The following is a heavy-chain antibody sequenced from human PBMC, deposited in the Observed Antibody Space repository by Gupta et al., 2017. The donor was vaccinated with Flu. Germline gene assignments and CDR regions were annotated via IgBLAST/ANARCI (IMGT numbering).Heavy chain of an antibody. V-gene: IGHV1-2*04. Sequence: QVQLVQSGAEVKKPGASVRVSCKAYGYTFTGYYMHWVRQSPGQGLEWMGWINPKSGGTNNAKKFQGWVTMTRDRSISTAYMELSRQRSDDTAVYYCARAFWGYDSSGDAFDIWGQGTRVTVSS. CDR3: ARAFWGYDSSGDAFDI. D-gene: IGHD3-22*01. CDR1: GYTFTGYY. J-gene: IGHJ3*02. CDR2: INPKSGGT.